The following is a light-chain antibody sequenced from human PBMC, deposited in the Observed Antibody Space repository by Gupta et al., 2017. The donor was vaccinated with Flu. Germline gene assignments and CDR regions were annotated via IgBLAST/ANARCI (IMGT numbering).Light chain of an antibody. CDR2: DAS. Sequence: DIQMTQSPSSVSSSVGDRVTITCRASQGISNWLAWYQQRPGKAPNLLIYDASKLNSGVPSRFSGSRSGTEFSLTISRRQPEDFATYYCQQTNSFPLTFGRGTKVEIK. CDR3: QQTNSFPLT. J-gene: IGKJ4*01. V-gene: IGKV1-12*01. CDR1: QGISNW.